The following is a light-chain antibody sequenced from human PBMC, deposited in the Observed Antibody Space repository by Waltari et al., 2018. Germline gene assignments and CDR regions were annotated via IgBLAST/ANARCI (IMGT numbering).Light chain of an antibody. V-gene: IGLV1-47*01. Sequence: QSVLTQPPSASGTPGQRVTIPSSGSSSTIGLNSVDWYQQLPGTAPKLLIYRNNQRPSGVPDRFSGSKSGTSASLAISGLRSEDEADYYCAAWDDSLSGRVFGTGTKVTVL. CDR1: SSTIGLNS. J-gene: IGLJ1*01. CDR2: RNN. CDR3: AAWDDSLSGRV.